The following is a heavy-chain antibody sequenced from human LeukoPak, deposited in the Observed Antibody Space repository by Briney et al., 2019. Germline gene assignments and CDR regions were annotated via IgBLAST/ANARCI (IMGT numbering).Heavy chain of an antibody. CDR3: ARERYYYGSGSYRYYYYGMDV. CDR2: INPNSGGT. Sequence: ASVKVSCKASGYTFTGYYMHWVRQAPGQGLEWMRWINPNSGGTNYAQKFQGWVTMTRDTSISTAYMELSRLRSDDTAVYYCARERYYYGSGSYRYYYYGMDVWGKGTTVTVSS. CDR1: GYTFTGYY. V-gene: IGHV1-2*04. J-gene: IGHJ6*04. D-gene: IGHD3-10*01.